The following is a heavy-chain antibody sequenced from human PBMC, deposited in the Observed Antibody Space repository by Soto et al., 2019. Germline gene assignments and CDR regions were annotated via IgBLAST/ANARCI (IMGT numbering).Heavy chain of an antibody. D-gene: IGHD6-19*01. J-gene: IGHJ4*02. CDR2: IWYDGGNK. CDR1: GFNFSSYV. Sequence: QVQLVESGGGVVQPGRSLRLSCAASGFNFSSYVMHWVRQAPGKGLEWVAVIWYDGGNKYYADSVKGRFTISRDNSKNTLYLQRNSLRAEDTAVYYCARDGQWLPRDGLRSSYYFDYWGKGTLVTVSS. CDR3: ARDGQWLPRDGLRSSYYFDY. V-gene: IGHV3-33*01.